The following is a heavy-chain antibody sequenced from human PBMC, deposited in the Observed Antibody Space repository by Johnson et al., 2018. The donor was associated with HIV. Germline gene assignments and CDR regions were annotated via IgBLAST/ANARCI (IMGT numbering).Heavy chain of an antibody. Sequence: QVQLVESGGGVVQPGRSLRLSCAASGFTFSSYAMHWVRQAPGKGLEWVAVISYDGSNKSYADSVKGRFTISRDNSKNTLYLQMNSLRAENTAVYYCARASVSSPRYSSSSDDAFDIWGQGTMVTVSS. J-gene: IGHJ3*02. V-gene: IGHV3-30-3*01. D-gene: IGHD6-6*01. CDR1: GFTFSSYA. CDR3: ARASVSSPRYSSSSDDAFDI. CDR2: ISYDGSNK.